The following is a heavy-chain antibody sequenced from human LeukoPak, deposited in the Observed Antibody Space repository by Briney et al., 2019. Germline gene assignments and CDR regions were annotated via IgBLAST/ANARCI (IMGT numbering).Heavy chain of an antibody. J-gene: IGHJ4*01. CDR1: GFTFSSSA. D-gene: IGHD4-11*01. V-gene: IGHV3-23*01. CDR2: ISGSGGST. CDR3: AKDGNDYSGISHVLPEFDY. Sequence: GESLRLSCAASGFTFSSSAMSWVRQAPRKGLEWVSAISGSGGSTYYADYVKGRFTISRDNSKNTLYLQMNSLRDEDTAVYYCAKDGNDYSGISHVLPEFDYWGHGTLVTVSS.